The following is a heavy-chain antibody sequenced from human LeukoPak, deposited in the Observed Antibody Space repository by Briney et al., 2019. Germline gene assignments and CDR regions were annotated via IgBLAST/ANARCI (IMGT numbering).Heavy chain of an antibody. V-gene: IGHV3-30*18. D-gene: IGHD2-2*01. CDR3: AKAAYCTSTSCYFSGHDQRPLDS. J-gene: IGHJ4*02. CDR1: GFIFNSYG. CDR2: ISNDGTNK. Sequence: GGSLRLSCAASGFIFNSYGMHWVRQAPGKGLEWVAGISNDGTNKYFADSVKGRFTISRDNSKNTMFLQMNSLRPEDTAVYYCAKAAYCTSTSCYFSGHDQRPLDSWGQGTLVIVSS.